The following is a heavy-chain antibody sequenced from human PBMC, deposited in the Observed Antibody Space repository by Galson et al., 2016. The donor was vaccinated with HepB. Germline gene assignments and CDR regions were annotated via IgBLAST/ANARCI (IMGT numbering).Heavy chain of an antibody. CDR2: TYYRSQWFN. CDR3: TRGYMQTGMNV. Sequence: CAISGDSVTSDNTCWNWIRQSPSRGLEWLGRTYYRSQWFNEYAVSVKSRITINSDTSRNQFSLQLDSVTPDDTAAYFCTRGYMQTGMNVWGQGTTVTVSS. J-gene: IGHJ6*02. CDR1: GDSVTSDNTC. V-gene: IGHV6-1*01. D-gene: IGHD5-18*01.